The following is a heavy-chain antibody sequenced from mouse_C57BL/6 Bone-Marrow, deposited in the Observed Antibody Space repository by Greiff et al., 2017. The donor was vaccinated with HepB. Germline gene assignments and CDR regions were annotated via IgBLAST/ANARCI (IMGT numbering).Heavy chain of an antibody. CDR2: IDPSDSYT. V-gene: IGHV1-50*01. CDR3: ASGADRFAY. CDR1: GYTFTSYW. D-gene: IGHD3-3*01. J-gene: IGHJ3*01. Sequence: QVQLQQPGAELVKPGASVKLSCKASGYTFTSYWMQWVKQRPGQGLEWIGEIDPSDSYTNYNQKFKGKATLTVATSSSTAYMQLSSRTSEDSAVYYCASGADRFAYWGQGTLVTVSA.